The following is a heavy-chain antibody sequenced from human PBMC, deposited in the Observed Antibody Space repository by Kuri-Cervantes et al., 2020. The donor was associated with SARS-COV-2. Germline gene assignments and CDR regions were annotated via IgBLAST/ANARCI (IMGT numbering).Heavy chain of an antibody. D-gene: IGHD2-2*03. Sequence: SETLSLTCTVSRGSISSSSYYWGWIRQPPGKGLEWIGIIHHSGNTHYNSSLMSRVTMSVDTFKNQFSLNLRSLTAADTAIYYCARVGYCFVTRCVTYFDPWGQGTLVTVSS. J-gene: IGHJ5*02. V-gene: IGHV4-39*07. CDR2: IHHSGNT. CDR1: RGSISSSSYY. CDR3: ARVGYCFVTRCVTYFDP.